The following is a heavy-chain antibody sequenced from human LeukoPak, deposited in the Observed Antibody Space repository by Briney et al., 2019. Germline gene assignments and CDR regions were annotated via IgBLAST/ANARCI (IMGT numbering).Heavy chain of an antibody. CDR2: ISSSSSYI. Sequence: PGGSLRLSCAASGFTFSSYSMNWVRQAPGKGLEWVSSISSSSSYIYYADSVKGRFTISRDNAKNSLYLQMNSLRAEDTAVYYCAREGGYYDILTGYLYYCYGMDVWGQGTTVTVSS. J-gene: IGHJ6*02. CDR1: GFTFSSYS. D-gene: IGHD3-9*01. V-gene: IGHV3-21*01. CDR3: AREGGYYDILTGYLYYCYGMDV.